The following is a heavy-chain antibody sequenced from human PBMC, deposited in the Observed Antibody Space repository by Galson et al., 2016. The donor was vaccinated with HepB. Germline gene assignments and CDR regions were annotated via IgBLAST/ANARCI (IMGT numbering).Heavy chain of an antibody. Sequence: LSLTCSVSGGSINNYFWSWIRQTPGKGLEWVAYISSASNVVYYAESVKGRFTISRDNSRSTLYLKMNSLRAEDTAVYYCAKYGAASYFSWGQGTLVTVSS. J-gene: IGHJ5*02. D-gene: IGHD1-26*01. V-gene: IGHV3-11*01. CDR2: ISSASNVV. CDR3: AKYGAASYFS. CDR1: GGSINNYF.